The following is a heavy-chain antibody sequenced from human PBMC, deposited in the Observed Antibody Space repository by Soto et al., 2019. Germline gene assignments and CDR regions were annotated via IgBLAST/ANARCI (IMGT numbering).Heavy chain of an antibody. Sequence: KPSETLSLTCTVSGGSISSGDYYLSWIRQPPGKGLEWIGYIYYSGSTYYNPSLKSRVTISVDTPKNQFSLKLSSVTAEDTAVYYCARDLVGSHSSRWEYYGMDVWGQGKKVTV. CDR3: ARDLVGSHSSRWEYYGMDV. D-gene: IGHD6-13*01. V-gene: IGHV4-30-4*01. CDR1: GGSISSGDYY. CDR2: IYYSGST. J-gene: IGHJ6*02.